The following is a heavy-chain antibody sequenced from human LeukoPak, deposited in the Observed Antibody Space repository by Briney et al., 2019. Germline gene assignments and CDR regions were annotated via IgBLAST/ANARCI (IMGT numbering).Heavy chain of an antibody. J-gene: IGHJ6*03. Sequence: ASVKVSCKASGYTFTSYGISWVRQAPGQGLEWMRWISAYNGNTNYAQKLQGRVTMTTDTSTSTAYMELRSLRSDDTAVYYCAREGIAVAGYYYYYYMDVWGKGTTVTVSS. D-gene: IGHD6-19*01. CDR1: GYTFTSYG. CDR2: ISAYNGNT. V-gene: IGHV1-18*01. CDR3: AREGIAVAGYYYYYYMDV.